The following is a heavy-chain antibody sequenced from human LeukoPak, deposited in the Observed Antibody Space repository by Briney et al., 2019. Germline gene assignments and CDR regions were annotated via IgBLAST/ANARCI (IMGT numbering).Heavy chain of an antibody. CDR3: ARDPSGSYGYRFDY. CDR2: ISSSSSYI. D-gene: IGHD1-26*01. V-gene: IGHV3-21*04. Sequence: GGSLRLSCAASGFTFSSYSRNWVRQAPGKGLEWVSSISSSSSYICYADSVKGRFTISRDNAKNSLYLQMNSLRAEDTAVYYCARDPSGSYGYRFDYWGQGTLVTVSS. CDR1: GFTFSSYS. J-gene: IGHJ4*02.